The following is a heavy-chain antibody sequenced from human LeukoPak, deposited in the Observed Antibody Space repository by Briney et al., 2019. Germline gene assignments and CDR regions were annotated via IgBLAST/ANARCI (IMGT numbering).Heavy chain of an antibody. J-gene: IGHJ5*02. Sequence: GSSVTVSFKASGGTFSSYAFSWVRQAPGQGLEWMGGIIPIFGTANYAQKFQGRVTITTDESTSTAYMELSSLRSEDTAVYYCARDNHAGANWFHPWRQGTLVTVSS. CDR2: IIPIFGTA. D-gene: IGHD1-14*01. CDR3: ARDNHAGANWFHP. V-gene: IGHV1-69*05. CDR1: GGTFSSYA.